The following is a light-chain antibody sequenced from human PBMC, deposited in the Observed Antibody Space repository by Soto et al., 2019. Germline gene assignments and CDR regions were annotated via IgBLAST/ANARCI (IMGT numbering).Light chain of an antibody. Sequence: QSVLTQPPSVSAAPGQKVTISCSGSRSNIGSDYVSWYQQLPGAAPRLLIYENNKRPSGIPDRVSGSKSGTSATLGITGLQTGDEADYYCAAWDTSLTGGVFGGGTKLTVL. V-gene: IGLV1-51*02. CDR2: ENN. J-gene: IGLJ2*01. CDR3: AAWDTSLTGGV. CDR1: RSNIGSDY.